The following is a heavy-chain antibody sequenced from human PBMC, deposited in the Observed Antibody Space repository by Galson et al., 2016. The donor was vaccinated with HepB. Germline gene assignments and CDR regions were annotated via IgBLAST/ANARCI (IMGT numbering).Heavy chain of an antibody. CDR3: ARGFYGPEY. CDR2: INPNGGGT. CDR1: GYIFTERY. D-gene: IGHD2/OR15-2a*01. J-gene: IGHJ4*02. V-gene: IGHV1-2*02. Sequence: SVKVSCKASGYIFTERYIYWMRQAPGQGLEWMGWINPNGGGTRFAQKFQGMVTMTRDTSITTAYMELSSLNSDDTAFYYCARGFYGPEYWGQGTLVTVSS.